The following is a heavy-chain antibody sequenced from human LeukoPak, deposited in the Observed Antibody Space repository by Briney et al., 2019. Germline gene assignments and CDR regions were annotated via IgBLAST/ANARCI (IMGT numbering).Heavy chain of an antibody. Sequence: SETLSLTCTVSGGSISSYYWSWIRQPPGKGLEWIGYIYYSGSTNYNPSLKSRVTISVDTTKNQFSLKLSSVTAADTAVYYCARDSYFYYMDVWGKGTTVTVS. V-gene: IGHV4-59*01. CDR2: IYYSGST. J-gene: IGHJ6*03. CDR1: GGSISSYY. CDR3: ARDSYFYYMDV.